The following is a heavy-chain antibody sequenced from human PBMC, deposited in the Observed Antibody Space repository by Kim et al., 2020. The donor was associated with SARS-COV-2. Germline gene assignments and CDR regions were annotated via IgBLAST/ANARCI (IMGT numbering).Heavy chain of an antibody. V-gene: IGHV1-24*01. Sequence: ASVKVSCKVSGYTLTELSMHWVRQAPGKGLEWMGGFDPEDGETIYAQKFQGRVTMTEDTSTDTAYMELSSLRSEDTAVYYCATVGGGGSYYYGYYYYGMDVWGQGTTVTVSS. CDR3: ATVGGGGSYYYGYYYYGMDV. CDR2: FDPEDGET. J-gene: IGHJ6*02. CDR1: GYTLTELS. D-gene: IGHD3-10*01.